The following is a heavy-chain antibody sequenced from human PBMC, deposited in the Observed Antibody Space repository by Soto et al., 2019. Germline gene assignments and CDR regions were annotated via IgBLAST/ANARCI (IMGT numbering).Heavy chain of an antibody. J-gene: IGHJ4*02. V-gene: IGHV5-51*01. Sequence: GESLKISCKGSGYNFAVYWIAWVRQMPGKGLELMGIIYPSDSDTRYRPSFQGQVTISADKSISSAYLQWSSLRASDTAMYYCARGGVSTSTFDYWGQGTPVTVSS. CDR2: IYPSDSDT. CDR1: GYNFAVYW. D-gene: IGHD3-3*01. CDR3: ARGGVSTSTFDY.